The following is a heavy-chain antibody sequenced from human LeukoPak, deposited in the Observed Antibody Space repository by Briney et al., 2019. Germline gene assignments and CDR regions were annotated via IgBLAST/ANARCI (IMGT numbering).Heavy chain of an antibody. J-gene: IGHJ1*01. CDR3: AGATRYCSGGSFYQVWALQH. D-gene: IGHD2-15*01. CDR1: GGSFSGYY. Sequence: SETLSLTCAVYGGSFSGYYWSWIRQPPGKGLEWIGEINHSGSTNYNPSLRSRVTISVDTSKNQFSLKLSSVTAADTAVYYCAGATRYCSGGSFYQVWALQHWGHGTLVNVSS. V-gene: IGHV4-34*01. CDR2: INHSGST.